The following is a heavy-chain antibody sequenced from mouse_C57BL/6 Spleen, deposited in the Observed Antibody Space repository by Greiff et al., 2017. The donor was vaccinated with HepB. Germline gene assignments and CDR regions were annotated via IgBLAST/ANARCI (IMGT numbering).Heavy chain of an antibody. Sequence: VKLVESGAELAKPGASVKLSCKASGYTFTSYWMHWVKQRPGQGLEWIGYINPSSGYTKYNQKFKDKATLTADKSSSTAYMQLSSLTYEDSAVYYCARAYYGSSLGFAYWGQGTLVTVSA. CDR2: INPSSGYT. D-gene: IGHD1-1*01. V-gene: IGHV1-7*01. CDR1: GYTFTSYW. J-gene: IGHJ3*01. CDR3: ARAYYGSSLGFAY.